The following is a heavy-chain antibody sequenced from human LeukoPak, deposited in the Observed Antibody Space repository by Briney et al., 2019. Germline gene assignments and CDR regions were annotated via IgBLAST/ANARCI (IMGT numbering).Heavy chain of an antibody. V-gene: IGHV3-74*01. D-gene: IGHD4-11*01. CDR2: INSAGSTP. CDR1: RFSFSNHW. CDR3: PRDQGYRNYEIFDY. Sequence: GGSLRLSCAAPRFSFSNHWMHWVRPTPGKGLVWVSRINSAGSTPTYAAPVKGRFTTPRDNAKNPLYLQMKTLRAQDTAEYHCPRDQGYRNYEIFDYCGQGTLVTVSS. J-gene: IGHJ4*02.